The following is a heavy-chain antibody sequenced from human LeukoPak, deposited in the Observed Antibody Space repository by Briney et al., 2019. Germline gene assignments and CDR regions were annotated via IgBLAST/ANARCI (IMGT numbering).Heavy chain of an antibody. D-gene: IGHD3-22*01. V-gene: IGHV3-9*01. CDR3: AKGSGQYGAYDSSGLDY. CDR1: GFTFDDYA. Sequence: GRSLRLSCAASGFTFDDYAMHWVRQAPGKGLEWVSGISWNGGRIGYADSVKGRFAISRDNAKNSLYLQMSSLRAEDTAFYYCAKGSGQYGAYDSSGLDYWGQGTLVIVSS. CDR2: ISWNGGRI. J-gene: IGHJ4*02.